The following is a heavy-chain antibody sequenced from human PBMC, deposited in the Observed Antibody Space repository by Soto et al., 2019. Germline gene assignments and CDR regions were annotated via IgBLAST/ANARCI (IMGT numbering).Heavy chain of an antibody. J-gene: IGHJ5*02. Sequence: SETLSLTCTVSGGSISVYYWSWIGQCPGKGLEWLAYIYNTGSAYYNPSLKSRLTISIDTSKNQFSLKLTSVTAADTAVYFCARVRGNQLLGWFDPWGQGALVTVSS. CDR1: GGSISVYY. CDR2: IYNTGSA. CDR3: ARVRGNQLLGWFDP. D-gene: IGHD2-2*01. V-gene: IGHV4-59*06.